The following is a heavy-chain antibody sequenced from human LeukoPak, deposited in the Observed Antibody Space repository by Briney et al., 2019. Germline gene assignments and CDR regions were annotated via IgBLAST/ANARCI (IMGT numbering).Heavy chain of an antibody. D-gene: IGHD6-13*01. CDR1: GFTVSSNY. CDR3: AKVSLVSLNLDY. J-gene: IGHJ4*02. V-gene: IGHV3-48*04. CDR2: ISSSGSTI. Sequence: GGSLRLSCAASGFTVSSNYMNWVRQAPGKGLEWVSYISSSGSTIYYADSVKGRFTISRDNAKNSLYLQMNSLRAEDTAVYYCAKVSLVSLNLDYWGQGTLVTVSS.